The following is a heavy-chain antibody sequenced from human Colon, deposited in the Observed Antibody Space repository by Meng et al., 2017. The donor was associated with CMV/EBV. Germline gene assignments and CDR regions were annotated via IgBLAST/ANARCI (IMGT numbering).Heavy chain of an antibody. CDR1: GFTFSSYG. CDR3: AKDMGSGDYYDSSGLDY. D-gene: IGHD3-22*01. V-gene: IGHV3-33*06. CDR2: IWYDGSNK. J-gene: IGHJ4*02. Sequence: GESLKISCAASGFTFSSYGMHWVRQAPGKGLEWVAVIWYDGSNKYYADSVKGRFTISRDNSKNTLYLQMNSLRAEDTAVYYCAKDMGSGDYYDSSGLDYWGQGTLVTVSS.